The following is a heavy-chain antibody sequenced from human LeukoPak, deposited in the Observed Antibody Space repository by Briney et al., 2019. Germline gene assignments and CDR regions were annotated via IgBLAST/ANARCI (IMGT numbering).Heavy chain of an antibody. V-gene: IGHV4-59*01. Sequence: PSETLSLTCTVSGGSISSYYWSWIRQPPAKGLEWIGYIYYSGSTNYNPSLKSRVTISVDTSKNQFSLKLSSVTAADTAVYYCARTPPRIAARPLFDYWGQGTLVTVSS. CDR1: GGSISSYY. CDR2: IYYSGST. CDR3: ARTPPRIAARPLFDY. J-gene: IGHJ4*02. D-gene: IGHD6-6*01.